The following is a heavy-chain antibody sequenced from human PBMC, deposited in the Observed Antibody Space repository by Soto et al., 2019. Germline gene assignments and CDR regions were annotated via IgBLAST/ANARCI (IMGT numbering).Heavy chain of an antibody. J-gene: IGHJ4*02. V-gene: IGHV3-30*18. Sequence: QVQLVESGGGVVQPGRSLRLSCAASGFTFSNFGMHWVRQAPGKGLEWVAVISSDGSDNYYSDSVKGRFTISRDNSKNTLVLQMNSRRVEDTAVYYWAKGSEVARQARVYWGQGTLVTVSS. CDR3: AKGSEVARQARVY. CDR2: ISSDGSDN. D-gene: IGHD2-15*01. CDR1: GFTFSNFG.